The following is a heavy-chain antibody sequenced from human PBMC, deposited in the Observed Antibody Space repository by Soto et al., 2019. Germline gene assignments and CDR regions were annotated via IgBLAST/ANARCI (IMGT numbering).Heavy chain of an antibody. V-gene: IGHV4-59*01. Sequence: SETLSLTCTVSGGSIGSYYWSWIRQPPGKGLEWIGYIYYSGSTNYNPSLKSRVTISVDTSKNQFSLKLTSVTAADTAVYYCARRYVSVFVLWGQGKMVPV. D-gene: IGHD3-10*02. CDR3: ARRYVSVFVL. CDR2: IYYSGST. CDR1: GGSIGSYY. J-gene: IGHJ3*01.